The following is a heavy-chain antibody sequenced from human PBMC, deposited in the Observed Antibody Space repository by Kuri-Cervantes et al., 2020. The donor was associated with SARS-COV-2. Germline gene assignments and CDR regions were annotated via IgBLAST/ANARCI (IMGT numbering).Heavy chain of an antibody. CDR3: ARDKLQFDAFDI. V-gene: IGHV4-59*01. D-gene: IGHD5-24*01. J-gene: IGHJ3*02. Sequence: SETLSLTCTVAGGSISSYYWSWIRQPPGKGLEWNGYIYYSGSTNYNPSLKSRVTISVDTSKNLFSLKLSSVTAADTAVYYCARDKLQFDAFDIWVQGTMVTVSS. CDR1: GGSISSYY. CDR2: IYYSGST.